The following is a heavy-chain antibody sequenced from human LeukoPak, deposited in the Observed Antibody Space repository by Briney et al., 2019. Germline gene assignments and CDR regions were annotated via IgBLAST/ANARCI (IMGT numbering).Heavy chain of an antibody. V-gene: IGHV3-33*01. CDR1: GFTSSSYG. Sequence: GRSLRLSCAASGFTSSSYGMHWVRQAPGKGLEWVAVIWYDGSNKYYADSVKGRFTISRDNSKNTLYLQMNSLRAEDTAVYYCASGGGGYYQYFDYWGQGTLVTVSS. CDR2: IWYDGSNK. D-gene: IGHD3-22*01. CDR3: ASGGGGYYQYFDY. J-gene: IGHJ4*02.